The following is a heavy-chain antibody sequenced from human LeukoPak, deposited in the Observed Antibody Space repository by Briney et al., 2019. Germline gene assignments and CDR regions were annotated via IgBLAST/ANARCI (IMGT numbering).Heavy chain of an antibody. CDR1: GYSFTNYW. D-gene: IGHD3-22*01. V-gene: IGHV5-51*01. J-gene: IGHJ4*02. Sequence: GASLKISCEGSGYSFTNYWIGWGRPMPGKGLEWMGIIYPGGSDTKHSPSFQGQVTISADKSISTAYLQWTSLKASDTAMFYCAKLSSGYYSTPFDYWGQGTLVTVSS. CDR2: IYPGGSDT. CDR3: AKLSSGYYSTPFDY.